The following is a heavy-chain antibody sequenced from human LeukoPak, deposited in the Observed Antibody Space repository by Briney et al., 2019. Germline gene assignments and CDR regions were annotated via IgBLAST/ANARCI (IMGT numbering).Heavy chain of an antibody. D-gene: IGHD4-17*01. Sequence: GGSLRLSCAASGFTFSSYAMSWVRQAPGKGLEWVSAISGSGGSTYYADSVKGRFTISRDNAKNTLYLQMNSLRAEDTAVYYCARGARYGDYIGGSDYWGQGALVTVSS. J-gene: IGHJ4*02. CDR3: ARGARYGDYIGGSDY. V-gene: IGHV3-23*01. CDR2: ISGSGGST. CDR1: GFTFSSYA.